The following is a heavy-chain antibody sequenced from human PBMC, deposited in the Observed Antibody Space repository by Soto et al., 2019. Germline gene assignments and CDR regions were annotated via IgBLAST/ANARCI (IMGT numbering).Heavy chain of an antibody. CDR2: IYYSGST. D-gene: IGHD3-10*01. V-gene: IGHV4-39*01. J-gene: IGHJ5*02. CDR1: GGSISSSSYY. CDR3: ARQKAGTTMAWFDP. Sequence: PSETLSLTCSFSGGSISSSSYYWAWIRQPPGKGLEWIGSIYYSGSTYYNPSLKSRVTISVDTSKNQFSLKLSSVTAADTAVYYCARQKAGTTMAWFDPWGQGTLVTVSS.